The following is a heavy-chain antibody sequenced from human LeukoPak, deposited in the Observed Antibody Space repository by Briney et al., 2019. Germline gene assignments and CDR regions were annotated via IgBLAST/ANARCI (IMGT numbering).Heavy chain of an antibody. CDR1: GGTFSSYA. CDR3: ARDLGRVTMIGGDV. J-gene: IGHJ3*01. V-gene: IGHV1-69*05. CDR2: IIPIFGTA. D-gene: IGHD3-22*01. Sequence: GASVKVSCKASGGTFSSYAISWVRQAPGQGLEWMGRIIPIFGTANYAQKFQGRVTITTDESTSTAYMELSSLRSEDTAVYYCARDLGRVTMIGGDVWGQGTMVTVSS.